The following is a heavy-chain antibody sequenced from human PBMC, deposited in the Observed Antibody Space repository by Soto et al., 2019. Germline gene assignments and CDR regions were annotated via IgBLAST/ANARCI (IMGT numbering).Heavy chain of an antibody. CDR3: ARRYASGRMDV. V-gene: IGHV4-59*13. CDR1: GGSIRNFY. D-gene: IGHD3-10*01. J-gene: IGHJ6*02. Sequence: QVQLRESGPGLVKPSETLSLTCTLSGGSIRNFYWSWIRQPPGKGLEWIGYIYYSGNTNYNPSLKSRVTISLDTSKNQFSLKLSSVTAADMAVYYCARRYASGRMDVWGQGTTVTVSS. CDR2: IYYSGNT.